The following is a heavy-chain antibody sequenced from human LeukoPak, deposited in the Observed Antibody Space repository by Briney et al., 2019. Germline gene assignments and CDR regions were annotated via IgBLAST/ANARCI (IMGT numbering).Heavy chain of an antibody. CDR3: ARALKRGYSFPPTGY. V-gene: IGHV3-23*01. Sequence: GGSLRLSCVASGVTLSNYAMSWARQAPGKGLEWVSGISSSGSGGNTYYADSVKGRFTISRDSSRNTLFLHMNTLRAEDTAIYYCARALKRGYSFPPTGYWGQGTLVTVSS. CDR2: ISSSGSGGNT. J-gene: IGHJ4*02. D-gene: IGHD5-18*01. CDR1: GVTLSNYA.